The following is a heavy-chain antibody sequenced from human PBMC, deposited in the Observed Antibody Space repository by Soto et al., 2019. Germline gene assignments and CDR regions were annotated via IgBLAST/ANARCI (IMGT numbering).Heavy chain of an antibody. V-gene: IGHV3-23*01. D-gene: IGHD6-19*01. Sequence: GGSLRLSCAASGFTFSSYAMSWVRQAPGKGLECVSAISGSGGSTYYADSVKGRFTISRDNSKNTLHLQMNSLRAEDTAVYYCAKDGVWQWLSDAFDIWGQGTMVTVSS. CDR3: AKDGVWQWLSDAFDI. CDR1: GFTFSSYA. CDR2: ISGSGGST. J-gene: IGHJ3*02.